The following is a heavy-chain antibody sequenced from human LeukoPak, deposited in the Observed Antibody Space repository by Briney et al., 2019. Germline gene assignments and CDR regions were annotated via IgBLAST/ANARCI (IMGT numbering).Heavy chain of an antibody. Sequence: GGSLRLSCAASGVTFSIYAMSWVRQAPGMGVEWVSLITGSGGTTYYADAVKGRLTISRDNSKNTLFLQVNSLRAEDTALYYCAQMQGYSFHYWGQGTLVTVSS. J-gene: IGHJ4*02. CDR3: AQMQGYSFHY. CDR1: GVTFSIYA. D-gene: IGHD5-24*01. CDR2: ITGSGGTT. V-gene: IGHV3-23*01.